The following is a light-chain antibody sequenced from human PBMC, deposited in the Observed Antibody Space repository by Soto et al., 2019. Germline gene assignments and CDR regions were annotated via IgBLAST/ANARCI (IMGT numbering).Light chain of an antibody. Sequence: DIQMTQSPSSLSASVGDRVTITCRASQSISSYLNWYQQKPGKAPKLLIYAASSFQSGVPSRFSGSASGRDFTLTISSLQPEDFATCYCQQSYSTPRTFGQGTKVEIK. CDR2: AAS. CDR1: QSISSY. CDR3: QQSYSTPRT. J-gene: IGKJ1*01. V-gene: IGKV1-39*01.